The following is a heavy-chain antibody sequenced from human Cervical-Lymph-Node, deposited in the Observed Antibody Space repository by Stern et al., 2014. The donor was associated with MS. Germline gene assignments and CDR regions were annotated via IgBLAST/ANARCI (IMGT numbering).Heavy chain of an antibody. D-gene: IGHD2-2*01. CDR2: IYYSGST. CDR1: GCSISSGDYY. V-gene: IGHV4-30-4*01. J-gene: IGHJ5*02. Sequence: QLQLQESGPGLVKPSQTLSLTCTASGCSISSGDYYWSWIRQPPGQGLVWIGCIYYSGSTYYNPSLKSRVTISVDTSKNQFSLKLSSVTAADTAVYYCASANCSSTSCPNWFDPWGQGTLVTVSS. CDR3: ASANCSSTSCPNWFDP.